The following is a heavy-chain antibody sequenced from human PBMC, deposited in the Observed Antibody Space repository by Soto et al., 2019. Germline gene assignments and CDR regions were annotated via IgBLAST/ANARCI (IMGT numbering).Heavy chain of an antibody. V-gene: IGHV3-9*01. CDR3: AKGSDSGAY. CDR1: GFTFDAYA. D-gene: IGHD1-26*01. Sequence: EVQLVESGGGLVQPGRSLRLSCAASGFTFDAYAMHWVRQAPGKGLEWVSGISWNSGSIGYADSVKGRFTISRDNAKNSLYLQMNSLRAEDTALDYCAKGSDSGAYWGQGTLVTGAS. CDR2: ISWNSGSI. J-gene: IGHJ4*02.